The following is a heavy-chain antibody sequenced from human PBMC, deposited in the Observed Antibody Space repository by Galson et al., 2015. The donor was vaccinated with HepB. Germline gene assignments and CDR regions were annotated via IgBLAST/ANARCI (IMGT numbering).Heavy chain of an antibody. CDR3: ARESGYDSSGYYELRYFDY. D-gene: IGHD3-22*01. V-gene: IGHV1-69*04. Sequence: SVKVSCKASGGTFSSYTISWVRQAPGQGLEWMGRIIPILGIANYAQKFQGRVTITADKSTSTVYMELSSLRSEDTAVYYCARESGYDSSGYYELRYFDYWGQGTLVTVSS. CDR2: IIPILGIA. J-gene: IGHJ4*02. CDR1: GGTFSSYT.